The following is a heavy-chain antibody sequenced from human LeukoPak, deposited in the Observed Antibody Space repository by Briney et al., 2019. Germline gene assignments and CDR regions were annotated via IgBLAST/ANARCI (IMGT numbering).Heavy chain of an antibody. J-gene: IGHJ6*03. D-gene: IGHD3-10*01. CDR3: ASRPRGSYYYYMDV. Sequence: PGGSLRLSCAASGFTFSSYGMHWVRQAPGKGLEWVAFIRYDGSNKYYADSVKGRFTISRDNSKNTLYLQMNSLRAEDTAVYYCASRPRGSYYYYMDVWGKGTTVTVSS. CDR2: IRYDGSNK. CDR1: GFTFSSYG. V-gene: IGHV3-30*02.